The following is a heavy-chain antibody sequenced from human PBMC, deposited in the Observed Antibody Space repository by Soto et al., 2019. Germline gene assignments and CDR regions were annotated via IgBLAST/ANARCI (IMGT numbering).Heavy chain of an antibody. CDR3: ARSRGDGDYLGWGYYGMDV. J-gene: IGHJ6*02. CDR2: IYYSGST. V-gene: IGHV4-59*08. Sequence: QVQLQESGPGLVKPSETLSLTCTVSGGSISSYYWSWIRQPPGKGLEWIGYIYYSGSTNYNPSLKSRVTISVDTSKNQFSLKLSSVTAADTAVYYCARSRGDGDYLGWGYYGMDVWGQGTTVTVSS. CDR1: GGSISSYY. D-gene: IGHD4-17*01.